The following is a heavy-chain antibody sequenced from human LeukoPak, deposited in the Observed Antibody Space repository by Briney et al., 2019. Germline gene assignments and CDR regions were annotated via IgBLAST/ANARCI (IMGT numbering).Heavy chain of an antibody. CDR3: ARHIQWLSSYYFDY. CDR1: GDSSRSRSYC. J-gene: IGHJ4*02. D-gene: IGHD6-19*01. V-gene: IGHV4-39*01. CDR2: IYNSGST. Sequence: PSETLSLTCTVSGDSSRSRSYCWGWIRQPPGKGLEWIGSIYNSGSTYYSPSLKSRVTMSVDTSTHQLSLELSSVTAADTAVYYCARHIQWLSSYYFDYWGPGILVTVSS.